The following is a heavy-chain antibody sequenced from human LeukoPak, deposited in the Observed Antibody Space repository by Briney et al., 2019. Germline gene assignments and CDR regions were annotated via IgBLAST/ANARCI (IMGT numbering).Heavy chain of an antibody. CDR3: SVRGYYDILTGAFDI. CDR2: ISGSGGST. Sequence: GGSLRLSCAASGFTFSSYAMSWVRQAPGKGLEWVSAISGSGGSTYYADSVKGRFTISRDNSKNTLYLQMNSLRAEDTAVYYCSVRGYYDILTGAFDIWGQGTMVTVSS. D-gene: IGHD3-9*01. J-gene: IGHJ3*02. V-gene: IGHV3-23*01. CDR1: GFTFSSYA.